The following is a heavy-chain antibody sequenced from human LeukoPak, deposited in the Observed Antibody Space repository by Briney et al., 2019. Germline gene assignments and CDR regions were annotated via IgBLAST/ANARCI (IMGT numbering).Heavy chain of an antibody. J-gene: IGHJ5*02. CDR3: ARQYGP. V-gene: IGHV3-30-3*01. CDR2: ISYDGSNK. CDR1: GFTFSSYA. Sequence: GGSLRLSCAASGFTFSSYAMHWVRQAPGKGLEWVAVISYDGSNKYYADSVKGRFTISRDNSKHTLYLQMNSLRAEDTAVYYCARQYGPWGQGTLVTVSS. D-gene: IGHD2-2*01.